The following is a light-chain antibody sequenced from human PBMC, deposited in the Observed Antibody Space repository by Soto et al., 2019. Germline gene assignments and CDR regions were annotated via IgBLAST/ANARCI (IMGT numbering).Light chain of an antibody. CDR3: YNYNCYSLHT. CDR2: DAS. Sequence: DIQMAQSPSTLSVSVGDRITITSRASQSVGRRLAWFHQKPGKAPKLLIYDASSLESGVPSRFSGRGSGTEFTLSISSLQPVDCATYYCYNYNCYSLHTLGQGTKV. J-gene: IGKJ2*01. CDR1: QSVGRR. V-gene: IGKV1-5*01.